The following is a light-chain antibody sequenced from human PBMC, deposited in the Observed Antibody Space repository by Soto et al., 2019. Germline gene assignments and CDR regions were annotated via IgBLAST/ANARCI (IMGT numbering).Light chain of an antibody. V-gene: IGLV2-14*01. Sequence: QSALTQPASVSGSPGQSITISCTGTSSDVGGYDYVSWYQQHPGKAPKLMIYDVTNRPSGVSNRFSGYKSGNTASLTISGLQAEDEADYYCTSYASINTYVFGTGTKVTVL. J-gene: IGLJ1*01. CDR2: DVT. CDR1: SSDVGGYDY. CDR3: TSYASINTYV.